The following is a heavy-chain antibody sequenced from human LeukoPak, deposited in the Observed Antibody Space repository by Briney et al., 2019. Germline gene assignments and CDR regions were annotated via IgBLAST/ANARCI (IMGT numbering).Heavy chain of an antibody. CDR2: ISTSSSYI. D-gene: IGHD3-10*01. CDR3: ARDYYGSGSHKPGGAFDI. CDR1: GFTFSSYS. V-gene: IGHV3-21*01. Sequence: GGSLRLSCAASGFTFSSYSMNWVRQAPGKGLEWVSSISTSSSYIYYADSVKGRFTISRDNAKNSLYLQMNSLRAEDTAVYYCARDYYGSGSHKPGGAFDIWGQGTMVTVSS. J-gene: IGHJ3*02.